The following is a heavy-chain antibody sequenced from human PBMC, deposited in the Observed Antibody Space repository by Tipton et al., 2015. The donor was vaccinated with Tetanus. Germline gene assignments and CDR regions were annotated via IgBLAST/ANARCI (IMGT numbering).Heavy chain of an antibody. V-gene: IGHV3-21*01. CDR2: ISSSSSYI. Sequence: GSLRLSCAASGFTFSSYSMNWVCQAPGKGLEWVSSISSSSSYIYYADSVKGRFTISRDNAKNSLYLQMNSLRAEDTAVYYCARDILYPTGMDVWGQGTTVTVSS. J-gene: IGHJ6*02. CDR1: GFTFSSYS. CDR3: ARDILYPTGMDV. D-gene: IGHD2-8*01.